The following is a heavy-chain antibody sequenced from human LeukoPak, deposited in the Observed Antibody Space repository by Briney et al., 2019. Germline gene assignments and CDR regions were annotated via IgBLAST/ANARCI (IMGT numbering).Heavy chain of an antibody. CDR2: INSDGSST. D-gene: IGHD6-19*01. V-gene: IGHV3-74*01. J-gene: IGHJ3*02. CDR1: GFTFSSYW. Sequence: GGSLRLSCAASGFTFSSYWMHWVRQAPGKGLVWVSRINSDGSSTSYGDSVKGRFTICRDNAKNTLYLQMNSLRAEDTAVYYCARPWDVRAVAGTGAFDIWGQGTMVTVSS. CDR3: ARPWDVRAVAGTGAFDI.